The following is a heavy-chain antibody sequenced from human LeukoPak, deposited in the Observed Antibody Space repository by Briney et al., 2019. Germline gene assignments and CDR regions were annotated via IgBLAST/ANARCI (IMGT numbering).Heavy chain of an antibody. CDR3: VRHLPVAGKGDFDY. V-gene: IGHV4-61*05. D-gene: IGHD6-19*01. Sequence: PSETLSLTCTVSGGSISSSSYFWSWIRQPPGKGLEWIGYVHYSGSTKYNPSLNSRVTISVDTSKNQFSLKLNSVTAADTAMYYCVRHLPVAGKGDFDYWGQGTLVTVSS. CDR2: VHYSGST. CDR1: GGSISSSSYF. J-gene: IGHJ4*02.